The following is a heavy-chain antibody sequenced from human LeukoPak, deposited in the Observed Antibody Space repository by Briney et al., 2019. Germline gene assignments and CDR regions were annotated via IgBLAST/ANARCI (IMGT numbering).Heavy chain of an antibody. D-gene: IGHD3-22*01. Sequence: ASVTVSCKASGYTFTSYAMHWVRQAPAQRLEWMGWINAGNGNTKYSQKFQGRVTITRDTSASTAYMELSSLRSEDTAVYYCARDYYDSSGYSPFDPWGQGTLVTVSS. V-gene: IGHV1-3*01. CDR2: INAGNGNT. CDR3: ARDYYDSSGYSPFDP. CDR1: GYTFTSYA. J-gene: IGHJ5*02.